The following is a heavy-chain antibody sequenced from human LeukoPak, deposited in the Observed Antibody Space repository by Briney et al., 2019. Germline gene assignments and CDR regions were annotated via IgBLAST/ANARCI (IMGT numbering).Heavy chain of an antibody. D-gene: IGHD2-21*02. V-gene: IGHV4-59*08. CDR3: ARHGDGYSSDY. CDR1: GGSISSYY. CDR2: ISYSGST. Sequence: SETLSLTCTVSGGSISSYYWSWIRQPPGKGLEWIGYISYSGSTNYNPSLRSRVTISVDKSKNQFSLKLSSVTAADTAVYYCARHGDGYSSDYWGQGTLVTVSS. J-gene: IGHJ4*02.